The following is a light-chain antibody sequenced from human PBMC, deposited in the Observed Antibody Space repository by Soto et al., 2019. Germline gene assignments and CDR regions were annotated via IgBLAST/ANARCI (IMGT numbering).Light chain of an antibody. J-gene: IGKJ1*01. CDR1: QSVSSY. CDR2: DAY. V-gene: IGKV3-11*01. CDR3: QQRSNWPRT. Sequence: EIVLTQSPATLSLSPGDRATLSCRASQSVSSYLAWYQQKPGQAPRLLIYDAYHRATGIPARFSGSGSGTDFTLTISSLEPEDFAVYYCQQRSNWPRTFGQGTKVEI.